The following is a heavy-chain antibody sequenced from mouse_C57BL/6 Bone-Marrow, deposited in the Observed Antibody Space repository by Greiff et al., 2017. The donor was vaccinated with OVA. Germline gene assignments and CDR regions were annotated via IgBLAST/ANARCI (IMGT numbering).Heavy chain of an antibody. J-gene: IGHJ2*01. V-gene: IGHV1-64*01. CDR1: GYTFTSYW. CDR2: IHPNSGST. CDR3: ARSRGLDY. Sequence: VQLQQPGAELVKPGASVKLSCKASGYTFTSYWMHWVKQRPGLGLEWIGMIHPNSGSTNYNEKFKSKATLTADKSSSTAYMQLSSLTSEDAAVYYWARSRGLDYWGQGTTLTVSS.